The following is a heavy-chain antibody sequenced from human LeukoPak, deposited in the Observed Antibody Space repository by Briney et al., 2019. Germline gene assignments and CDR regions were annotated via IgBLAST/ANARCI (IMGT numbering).Heavy chain of an antibody. J-gene: IGHJ6*03. V-gene: IGHV4-34*01. CDR2: INHSGST. CDR3: ARPRIAARRSYYYYYMDV. CDR1: GGSFSGYY. Sequence: SETLSLTCAVYGGSFSGYYWSWIRQPLGKGLEWIGEINHSGSTNYNPSLKSRVTISVDTSKNQFSLKLSSVAAADTAVYYCARPRIAARRSYYYYYMDVWGRGTTVTVSS. D-gene: IGHD6-6*01.